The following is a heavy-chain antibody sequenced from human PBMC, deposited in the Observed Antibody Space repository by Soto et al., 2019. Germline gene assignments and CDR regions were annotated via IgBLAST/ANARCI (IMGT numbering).Heavy chain of an antibody. CDR1: GFSFSDYS. D-gene: IGHD3-10*01. J-gene: IGHJ4*02. CDR3: ERYGSGSNLRDPFDH. Sequence: EVQLEESGGGLVQPGGSLRLSCVASGFSFSDYSMNWVRQAAWKGLEWVSYISRSSSDIYYVDSVKGRFTISRDTDKNSLHLQMNSLRDEATAMYYCERYGSGSNLRDPFDHWGQGTLVTVSS. V-gene: IGHV3-48*02. CDR2: ISRSSSDI.